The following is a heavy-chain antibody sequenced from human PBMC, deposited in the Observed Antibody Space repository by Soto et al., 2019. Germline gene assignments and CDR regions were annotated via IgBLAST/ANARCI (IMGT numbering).Heavy chain of an antibody. CDR2: ICGSAGST. J-gene: IGHJ6*02. CDR3: ARDDIPGRAVATYGMDV. V-gene: IGHV3-23*01. D-gene: IGHD6-19*01. CDR1: GFTFSSYA. Sequence: EVQLLESGGGLVQPGGSLRLSCVASGFTFSSYAMSWVRQAPGKGLEWVSAICGSAGSTYYADSVKGRFTISRDNSKNTLYLQMNSLRAEDTAVYYCARDDIPGRAVATYGMDVWGQGTTVTVSS.